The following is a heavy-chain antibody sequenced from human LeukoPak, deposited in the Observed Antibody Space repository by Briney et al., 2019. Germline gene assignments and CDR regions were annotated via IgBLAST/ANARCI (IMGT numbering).Heavy chain of an antibody. CDR2: ISAYNGNT. Sequence: ASVKVSCKASGYTFTSYGISWVPQAPGQGLEWMGWISAYNGNTNYAQKLQGRVTMTTDTSTSTAYMELRSLRSDDTAVYYCARDRPDVVVVAATDYWGQGTLVTVSS. V-gene: IGHV1-18*01. CDR1: GYTFTSYG. CDR3: ARDRPDVVVVAATDY. J-gene: IGHJ4*02. D-gene: IGHD2-15*01.